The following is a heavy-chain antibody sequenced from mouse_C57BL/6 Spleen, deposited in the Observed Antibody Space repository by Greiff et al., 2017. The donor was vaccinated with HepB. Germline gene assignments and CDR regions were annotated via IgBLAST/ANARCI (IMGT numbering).Heavy chain of an antibody. CDR1: GYTFTDYE. Sequence: VKLQQSGAELVRPGASVTLSCKASGYTFTDYEMHWVKQTPVHGLEWIGAIDPETGGTAYNQKFKGKAILTADKSSSTAYMELRSLTSEDSAVYYCTRSITTVVATGDYWGQGTTLTVSS. D-gene: IGHD1-1*01. V-gene: IGHV1-15*01. J-gene: IGHJ2*01. CDR3: TRSITTVVATGDY. CDR2: IDPETGGT.